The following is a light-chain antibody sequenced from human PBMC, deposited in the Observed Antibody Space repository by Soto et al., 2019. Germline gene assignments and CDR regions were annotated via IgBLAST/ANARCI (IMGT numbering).Light chain of an antibody. CDR1: QSISSW. V-gene: IGKV1-5*03. CDR3: QQYNSYPWT. CDR2: KAS. J-gene: IGKJ1*01. Sequence: DIQMTQSPCARSSSVGEVCTISCRASQSISSWLAWYQQKPGKAPKLLIYKASTLESGVPSNFSGSGSGTEFTLTISSLQPEDFATYYCQQYNSYPWTFGQGTKVDIK.